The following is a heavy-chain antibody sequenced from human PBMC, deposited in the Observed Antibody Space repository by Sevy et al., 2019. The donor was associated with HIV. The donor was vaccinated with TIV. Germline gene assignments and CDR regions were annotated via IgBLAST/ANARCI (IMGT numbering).Heavy chain of an antibody. Sequence: SETLSLTCSVSGGTIVSSGHYWGWIRQTPGKGLEWIGSIYYNGHTYYNPSLNSRLTISIDTSKNQFSLNLSSVTAADTAIYFCAREAGGYDYDYGMDVLGQGTPVTVSS. V-gene: IGHV4-39*02. CDR3: AREAGGYDYDYGMDV. CDR2: IYYNGHT. CDR1: GGTIVSSGHY. J-gene: IGHJ6*02. D-gene: IGHD5-12*01.